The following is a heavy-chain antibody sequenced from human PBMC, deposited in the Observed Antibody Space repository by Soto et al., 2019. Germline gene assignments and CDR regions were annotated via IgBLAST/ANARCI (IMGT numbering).Heavy chain of an antibody. V-gene: IGHV4-34*01. D-gene: IGHD3-3*01. CDR2: INHSGST. Sequence: SETLSLTCAVYGGSFSGYYWSWIRQPPGKGLEWIGEINHSGSTNYNPSLKSRVTISVDTSKNQFSLKLSSVTAADTAVYYCASGKKYYDFWSGYLSYWGQGTLVTVSS. CDR1: GGSFSGYY. J-gene: IGHJ4*02. CDR3: ASGKKYYDFWSGYLSY.